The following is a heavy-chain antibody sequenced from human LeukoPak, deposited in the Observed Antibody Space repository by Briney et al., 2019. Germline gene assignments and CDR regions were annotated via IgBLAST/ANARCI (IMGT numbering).Heavy chain of an antibody. CDR3: ARDLGSSNWYVGWFDP. D-gene: IGHD6-13*01. CDR2: ISSRSSTI. J-gene: IGHJ5*02. CDR1: GFTFSTYS. V-gene: IGHV3-48*02. Sequence: PGGSLRLSCAASGFTFSTYSMNWVRQAPGKGLEWVSYISSRSSTIYYADSVKGRFTISRDNAKNSLYLQMNSLRDEDTAVYYCARDLGSSNWYVGWFDPWGQGTLVTVSS.